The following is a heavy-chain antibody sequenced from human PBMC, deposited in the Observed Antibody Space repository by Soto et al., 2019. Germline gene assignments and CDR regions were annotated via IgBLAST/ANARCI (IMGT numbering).Heavy chain of an antibody. CDR2: ITNTGITT. J-gene: IGHJ4*02. Sequence: GGSLRLSCAASGFGFSTHALSWARQAPGKGLEWLSSITNTGITTHYADSVKGRFTISRENSGNTLHLQMNNLRVDDTAVYYCAKGFDYGDTKHIDHWGQGTLVTVSS. D-gene: IGHD4-17*01. CDR1: GFGFSTHA. CDR3: AKGFDYGDTKHIDH. V-gene: IGHV3-23*01.